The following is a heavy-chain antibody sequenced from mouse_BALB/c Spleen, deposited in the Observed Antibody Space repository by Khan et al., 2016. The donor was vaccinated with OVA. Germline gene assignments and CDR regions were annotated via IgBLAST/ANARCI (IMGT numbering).Heavy chain of an antibody. CDR3: ARQPYYHYNVMDY. V-gene: IGHV2-6-1*01. Sequence: VKLQESGPGLVAPSQSLSITCTISGFSLTNYGVHWVRQPPGKGLEWLVVIWSDGSTTYNSALKSRLTISKDNSKSQVFLKMNSLQTDDTAMYFGARQPYYHYNVMDYWGQGTSVTVSS. CDR2: IWSDGST. CDR1: GFSLTNYG. J-gene: IGHJ4*01. D-gene: IGHD2-10*01.